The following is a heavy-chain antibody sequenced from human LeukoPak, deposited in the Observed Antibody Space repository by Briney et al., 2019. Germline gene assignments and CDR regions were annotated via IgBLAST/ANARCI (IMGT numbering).Heavy chain of an antibody. Sequence: KPSETLSLTCTVSGGSISSYYWSWIRQPAGKGLEWIGRIYTSGSTNYNPSLKSRVTMSVDTSKNQFSLKLSSVTAADTAVYYCARDRRHYDILTGYYNDYWGQGTLVTVSP. D-gene: IGHD3-9*01. CDR1: GGSISSYY. CDR2: IYTSGST. J-gene: IGHJ4*02. V-gene: IGHV4-4*07. CDR3: ARDRRHYDILTGYYNDY.